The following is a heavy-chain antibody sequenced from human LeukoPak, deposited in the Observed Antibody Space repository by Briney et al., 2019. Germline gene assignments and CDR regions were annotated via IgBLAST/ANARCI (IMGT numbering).Heavy chain of an antibody. V-gene: IGHV1-8*01. CDR2: MNPNSGKT. Sequence: ASVKVSCKASGYTFTSYDINWVRQATGQGLEWMGWMNPNSGKTGDAQKFQGRVTMTRNTAKSTSYMELSSLRSEDTAVYYCAREEVDPAGMDVWGQGTTVTVSS. D-gene: IGHD5-12*01. CDR1: GYTFTSYD. CDR3: AREEVDPAGMDV. J-gene: IGHJ6*02.